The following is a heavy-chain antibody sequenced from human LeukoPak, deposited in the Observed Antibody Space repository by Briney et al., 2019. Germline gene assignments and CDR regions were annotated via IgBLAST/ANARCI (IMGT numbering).Heavy chain of an antibody. D-gene: IGHD3-10*01. CDR2: ISSSSSYI. CDR1: GFTFDDYG. CDR3: ARYYGSGSYYNFDY. Sequence: GGSLRLSCAASGFTFDDYGMNWVRQAPGKGLEWVSSISSSSSYIYYADSVKGRFTISRDNAKNSLYLQMNSLRAEDTAVYYCARYYGSGSYYNFDYWGQGTLVTVSS. V-gene: IGHV3-21*01. J-gene: IGHJ4*02.